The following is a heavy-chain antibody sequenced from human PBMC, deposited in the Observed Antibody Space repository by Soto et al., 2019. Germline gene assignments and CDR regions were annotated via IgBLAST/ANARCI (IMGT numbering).Heavy chain of an antibody. CDR2: ISSSSSYI. Sequence: EVQLVESGGGLVKPGGSLRLSCAASGFTFSSYSMNWVRQAPGKGLEWVSSISSSSSYIYYADSVKGRFTISRDNAKNSLYLQMNSLSAEDTAVYYCARVGGQLVPGFDYWGQGTLVTVSS. V-gene: IGHV3-21*01. D-gene: IGHD6-6*01. CDR1: GFTFSSYS. CDR3: ARVGGQLVPGFDY. J-gene: IGHJ4*02.